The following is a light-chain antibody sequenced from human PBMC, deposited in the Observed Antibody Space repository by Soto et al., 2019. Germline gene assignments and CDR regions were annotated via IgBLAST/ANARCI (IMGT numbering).Light chain of an antibody. J-gene: IGLJ1*01. CDR2: YDK. CDR1: NIVSKL. CDR3: QVWDSSSDHYV. V-gene: IGLV3-21*04. Sequence: SYELTQPPSVSVAPGQTATITCEGTNIVSKLVHWYQEKPGQAPVLVIYYDKDRPSGIPERFSGSNSGNTATLTISRVEVGDEADYYCQVWDSSSDHYVFGAGTKLTVL.